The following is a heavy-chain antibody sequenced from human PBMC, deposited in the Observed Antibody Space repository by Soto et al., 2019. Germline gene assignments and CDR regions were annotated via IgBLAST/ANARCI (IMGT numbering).Heavy chain of an antibody. CDR3: TRLMGRGWFFDQ. CDR1: GFNFGDYA. Sequence: GGSLRLSCTASGFNFGDYAMSWVRQAPGKGPEWVGFISTKFYGETKEYGASVKGRFSISRDNSKGFAYLQMNSLKTEHTGVYYCTRLMGRGWFFDQWDQGTLIAVFS. D-gene: IGHD6-19*01. CDR2: ISTKFYGETK. V-gene: IGHV3-49*04. J-gene: IGHJ4*02.